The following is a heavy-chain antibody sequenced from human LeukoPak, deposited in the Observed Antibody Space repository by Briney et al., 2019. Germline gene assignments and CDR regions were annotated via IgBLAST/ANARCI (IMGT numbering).Heavy chain of an antibody. J-gene: IGHJ5*02. CDR1: GYTFPSHD. Sequence: GASVKVSCKASGYTFPSHDINWVRQATGQRLEWMGWMNPNSGNTAYAQQFQGRVTKTRDTSINTAYMELSSLTFDDTAVYYCARASTTANWFDPWGQGTLVTVSS. V-gene: IGHV1-8*01. CDR3: ARASTTANWFDP. D-gene: IGHD1-14*01. CDR2: MNPNSGNT.